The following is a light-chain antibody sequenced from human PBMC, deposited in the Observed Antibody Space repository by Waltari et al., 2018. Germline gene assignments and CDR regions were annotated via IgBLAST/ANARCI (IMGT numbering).Light chain of an antibody. Sequence: AIQMTQSPSSLSASVGDRVTITCRASQGIRDELGWFQQKPGKAPKLLICAASILESGVPLRVSGSGSGTDFTLTITSLQPEDFATYYCFQDYNYPRTFGQGTKVE. V-gene: IGKV1-6*01. CDR1: QGIRDE. CDR3: FQDYNYPRT. J-gene: IGKJ1*01. CDR2: AAS.